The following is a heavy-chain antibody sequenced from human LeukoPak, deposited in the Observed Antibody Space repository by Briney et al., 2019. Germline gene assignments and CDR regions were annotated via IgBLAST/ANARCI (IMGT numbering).Heavy chain of an antibody. Sequence: SETLSLACTVSGGSISSGNYHWSWIRQPAGKGLEWIGRIYTGGSTNYNPSLKSRVTISVDTSKNQFSLKLSSVTAADTAVYYCASDRSYYGSGSYAYDYWGQGTLVTVSS. V-gene: IGHV4-61*02. CDR3: ASDRSYYGSGSYAYDY. J-gene: IGHJ4*02. CDR2: IYTGGST. CDR1: GGSISSGNYH. D-gene: IGHD3-10*01.